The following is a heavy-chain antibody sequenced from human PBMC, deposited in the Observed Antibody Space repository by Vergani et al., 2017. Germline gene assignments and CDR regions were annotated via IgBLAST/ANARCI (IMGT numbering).Heavy chain of an antibody. Sequence: QVQLVQSGAEVKKSGASVKVSCKTSGYTFSNYHMHWVRQAPGQGLEWMGIINPSGGHTNYAQKFQGRVTVTRETSTSTVYMELSSLRSEDTAIYYCAREYYGILTGYLYWGQGTLVTVSA. CDR3: AREYYGILTGYLY. CDR1: GYTFSNYH. V-gene: IGHV1-46*03. J-gene: IGHJ4*02. D-gene: IGHD3-9*01. CDR2: INPSGGHT.